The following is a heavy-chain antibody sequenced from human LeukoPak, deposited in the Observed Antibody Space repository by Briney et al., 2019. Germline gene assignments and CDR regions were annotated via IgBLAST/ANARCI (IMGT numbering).Heavy chain of an antibody. CDR3: GRDGLTGNGFDI. CDR2: VYPGSGGT. CDR1: GYTFTDYY. V-gene: IGHV1-2*02. J-gene: IGHJ3*02. D-gene: IGHD1-1*01. Sequence: ASVKVSCKASGYTFTDYYMHWVRQAPGQGLEWMGWVYPGSGGTNYAQKFQGRVTMTRDTSISTAYMELSSLTFDGTAVYYCGRDGLTGNGFDIWGQGTMVNVSS.